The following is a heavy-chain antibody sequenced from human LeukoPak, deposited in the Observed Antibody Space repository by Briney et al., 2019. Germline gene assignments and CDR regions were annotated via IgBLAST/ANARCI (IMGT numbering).Heavy chain of an antibody. CDR1: GFTFSSYW. CDR2: IKQDGSEK. D-gene: IGHD3-22*01. V-gene: IGHV3-7*01. Sequence: GGSLRLSXAASGFTFSSYWMSWVRQAPGKGLEWVANIKQDGSEKYYVDSVKGRFTISRDNAKNSLYLQMNSLRAEDTAVYYCVVVITLFDYWGQGTLVTVSS. CDR3: VVVITLFDY. J-gene: IGHJ4*02.